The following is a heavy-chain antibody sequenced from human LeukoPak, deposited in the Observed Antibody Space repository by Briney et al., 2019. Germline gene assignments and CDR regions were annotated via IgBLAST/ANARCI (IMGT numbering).Heavy chain of an antibody. V-gene: IGHV3-66*01. D-gene: IGHD5-18*01. Sequence: GGSLRLSCAASGFTVSSNYMNWVRQAPGKGLEWVSIIYSGGSTYYADSVKGRFTISRDNSKNTLYLQMNSLRAEDTAVYYCAKGKMRIQLWLFFDYWGQGTLVTVSS. J-gene: IGHJ4*02. CDR2: IYSGGST. CDR3: AKGKMRIQLWLFFDY. CDR1: GFTVSSNY.